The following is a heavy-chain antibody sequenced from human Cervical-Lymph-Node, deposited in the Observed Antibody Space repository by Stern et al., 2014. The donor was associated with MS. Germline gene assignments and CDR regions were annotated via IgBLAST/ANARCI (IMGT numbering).Heavy chain of an antibody. Sequence: QLVQSGAEMKTPGASVKVSCMASGYSFTSYFIIWVRQAPGQGLEWMGIINPSAGNTNYAQKFQGRVVMTSDTSTGTVYLELSSLRSEDTAVYYCARDEGADYWGQGTLVTVSS. CDR3: ARDEGADY. J-gene: IGHJ4*02. CDR2: INPSAGNT. CDR1: GYSFTSYF. V-gene: IGHV1-46*01.